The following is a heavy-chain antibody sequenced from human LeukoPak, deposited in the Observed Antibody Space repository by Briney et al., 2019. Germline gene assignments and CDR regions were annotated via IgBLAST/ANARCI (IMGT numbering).Heavy chain of an antibody. V-gene: IGHV3-20*01. J-gene: IGHJ3*02. Sequence: QAGGSLRLSCAASGFTFSDAWMTWVRQAPGKGLEWVSGLNWNGASTGYADSVKGRFTISRDNVKNSLYLQMNSLRAEDTALHHCARVYDYVWGSYRYTGAFDIWGQGTMVTVSS. CDR2: LNWNGAST. CDR3: ARVYDYVWGSYRYTGAFDI. CDR1: GFTFSDAW. D-gene: IGHD3-16*02.